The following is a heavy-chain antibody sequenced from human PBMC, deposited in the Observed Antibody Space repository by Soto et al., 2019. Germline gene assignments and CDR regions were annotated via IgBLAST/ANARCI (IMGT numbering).Heavy chain of an antibody. CDR3: ARHPVDLLGYYYMDV. V-gene: IGHV4-59*08. CDR2: IYYSGST. Sequence: SETLSLTCTVSGGSISSYYWSWIRQPPGKGLEWIGYIYYSGSTNYNPSLKSRVTISVDTSKNQFSLKLSSVTAADTAVYYCARHPVDLLGYYYMDVWGKGTTVTVSS. D-gene: IGHD1-26*01. CDR1: GGSISSYY. J-gene: IGHJ6*03.